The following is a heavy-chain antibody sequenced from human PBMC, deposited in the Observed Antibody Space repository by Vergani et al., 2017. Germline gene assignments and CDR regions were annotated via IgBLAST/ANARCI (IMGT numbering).Heavy chain of an antibody. CDR2: IYHSGST. D-gene: IGHD4-23*01. CDR1: GCSISSYY. V-gene: IGHV4-59*01. CDR3: ARGRWDAFDI. Sequence: QVQLQESGPGLVKPSESLSLTCTVSGCSISSYYWSWIRQPPGKGLEWIGYIYHSGSTNYNLSLKSRVTISVDTSKKQFSLKLSSVTAADTAVYYCARGRWDAFDIWGQGTMVTVSS. J-gene: IGHJ3*02.